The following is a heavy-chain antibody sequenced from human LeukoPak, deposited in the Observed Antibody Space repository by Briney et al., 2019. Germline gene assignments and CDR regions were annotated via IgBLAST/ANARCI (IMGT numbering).Heavy chain of an antibody. J-gene: IGHJ4*02. V-gene: IGHV3-53*05. D-gene: IGHD3-10*01. CDR1: GFTVSSNY. CDR3: AKVLGAGTGLKFDY. CDR2: IYSGGST. Sequence: GGSLRLSCAASGFTVSSNYMSWVRQAPGKGLEWVSVIYSGGSTYYADSVKGRFTISRDNSKNTLYLQMNSLRAEDTAVYYCAKVLGAGTGLKFDYWGQGTLVTVSS.